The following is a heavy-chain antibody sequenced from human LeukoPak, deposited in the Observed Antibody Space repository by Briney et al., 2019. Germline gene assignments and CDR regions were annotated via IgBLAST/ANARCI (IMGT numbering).Heavy chain of an antibody. CDR2: ISSSSSYT. V-gene: IGHV3-11*05. CDR3: ARVGSSGYCFDY. J-gene: IGHJ4*02. D-gene: IGHD3-22*01. Sequence: PGGSLRLSCAASGFTFSDYYMSWIRQAPGKGLEGVSYISSSSSYTNYADSVKGRFTISRDNAKNSLYLQMNSLRAEDTAVYYCARVGSSGYCFDYWGQGTLVTVSS. CDR1: GFTFSDYY.